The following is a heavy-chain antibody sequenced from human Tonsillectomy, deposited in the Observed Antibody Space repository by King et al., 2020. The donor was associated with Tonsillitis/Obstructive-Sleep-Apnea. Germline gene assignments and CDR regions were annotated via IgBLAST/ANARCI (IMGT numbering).Heavy chain of an antibody. Sequence: QLQESGPGLVKPSETLSLTCTVSGGSVSSGSYYWSWLRQPPGKGLEWIVYIYYSGSTNYNPSLKSQVTISVDTSKNQFSLKLSSVTAADTAVYYCARDITGTTMGYWGQGTLVTVSS. J-gene: IGHJ4*02. V-gene: IGHV4-61*01. CDR2: IYYSGST. CDR3: ARDITGTTMGY. D-gene: IGHD1-7*01. CDR1: GGSVSSGSYY.